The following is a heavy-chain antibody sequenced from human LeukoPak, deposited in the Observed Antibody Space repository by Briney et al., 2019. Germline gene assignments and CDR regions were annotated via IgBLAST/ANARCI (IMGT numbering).Heavy chain of an antibody. D-gene: IGHD6-13*01. CDR3: ARVGSSWFYYYYMDV. Sequence: PSETLSLTCTVSGGSINSYSWSWIRQPPGKGLEWIGYIFYSGSTNYNPSLKSRVTISVDTSKSQFSLKLSSVTAADTAVYYCARVGSSWFYYYYMDVWGKGTTVTVSS. J-gene: IGHJ6*03. CDR1: GGSINSYS. V-gene: IGHV4-59*12. CDR2: IFYSGST.